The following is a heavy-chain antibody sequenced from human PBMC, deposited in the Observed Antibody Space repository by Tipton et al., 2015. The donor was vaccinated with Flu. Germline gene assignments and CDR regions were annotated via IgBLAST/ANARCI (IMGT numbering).Heavy chain of an antibody. CDR1: GFTFTTYE. CDR2: ISSSGSTI. Sequence: GSLRLSCAASGFTFTTYEMNWVRLAPGKGLEWPSYISSSGSTISYADAVKGRFTISRDNAKKSLYLQMNSLRAEDTAVYYCATLTGDDYRGQGTLVTVSS. V-gene: IGHV3-48*03. CDR3: ATLTGDDY. J-gene: IGHJ4*02. D-gene: IGHD7-27*01.